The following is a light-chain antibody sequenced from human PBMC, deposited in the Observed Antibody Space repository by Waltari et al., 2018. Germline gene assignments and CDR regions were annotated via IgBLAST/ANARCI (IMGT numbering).Light chain of an antibody. CDR2: EVS. J-gene: IGLJ3*02. V-gene: IGLV2-14*01. CDR3: RSYTSSSALV. Sequence: QSALTQPASVSGSPGQSITISCTGTSSDVGGYNYVSWYQQHPGKAPKLMIYEVSDRPAGVSKRYSGSRSGSTASRTSVGLQAEDEADYYSRSYTSSSALVFGGRTKLALL. CDR1: SSDVGGYNY.